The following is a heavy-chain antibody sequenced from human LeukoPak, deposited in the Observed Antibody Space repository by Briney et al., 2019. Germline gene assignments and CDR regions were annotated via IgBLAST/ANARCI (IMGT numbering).Heavy chain of an antibody. CDR1: GNYW. Sequence: GGSLRLSCAASGNYWMHWVRQAPGKRLVWVSHINSDGSWTSYADSVKGRFTISRDNAKNTLYLQVNNLRAEDTAVYYCARGPNSNWSGLDFWGQGTLLTVSS. J-gene: IGHJ4*02. V-gene: IGHV3-74*01. CDR3: ARGPNSNWSGLDF. D-gene: IGHD6-6*01. CDR2: INSDGSWT.